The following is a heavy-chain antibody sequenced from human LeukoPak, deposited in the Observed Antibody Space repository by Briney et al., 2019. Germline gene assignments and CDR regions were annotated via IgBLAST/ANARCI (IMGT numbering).Heavy chain of an antibody. CDR1: GASITNNTYY. V-gene: IGHV4-39*07. CDR3: ARTTEAHSWRTRYYDYYMAV. CDR2: ISYSGST. J-gene: IGHJ6*03. D-gene: IGHD6-13*01. Sequence: SDTLSLTCSVSGASITNNTYYWGWFRQPPGKRLEWVGSISYSGSTYYNPSLKSRVTISVDTSKNQFSLKLSSVTAADTAVYYCARTTEAHSWRTRYYDYYMAVWGKGTTVTVSS.